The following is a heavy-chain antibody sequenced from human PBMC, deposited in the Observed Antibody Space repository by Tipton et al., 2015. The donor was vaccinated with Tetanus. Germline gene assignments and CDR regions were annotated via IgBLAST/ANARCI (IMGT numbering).Heavy chain of an antibody. CDR3: ARGMAEASNCGGDCYSDY. J-gene: IGHJ4*02. D-gene: IGHD2-21*02. CDR2: ISGNSNYI. Sequence: GSLRLSCAASGFTFRSYTLNWVRQAPGKGLEWVSSISGNSNYIYYADSVKGRFTISRDNAKNSLYLQMISLRAEDTAVYSCARGMAEASNCGGDCYSDYWGQGTLVTVSS. V-gene: IGHV3-21*01. CDR1: GFTFRSYT.